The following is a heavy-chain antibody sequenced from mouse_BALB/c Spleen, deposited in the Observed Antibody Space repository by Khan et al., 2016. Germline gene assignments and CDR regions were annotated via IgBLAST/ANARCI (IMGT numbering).Heavy chain of an antibody. V-gene: IGHV9-1*02. CDR1: GYAFTNYG. D-gene: IGHD3-3*01. Sequence: QIQLVQSGPELKKPGETVKISCKVSGYAFTNYGMNWVKQAPGKGLKWMGWIKTYTGEPTYADDFKGRFAFSLDTSATTAYLQINSLKSEDMATYCCTRRRLFDVCYAMDCWGQGTAVTVAS. CDR2: IKTYTGEP. J-gene: IGHJ4*01. CDR3: TRRRLFDVCYAMDC.